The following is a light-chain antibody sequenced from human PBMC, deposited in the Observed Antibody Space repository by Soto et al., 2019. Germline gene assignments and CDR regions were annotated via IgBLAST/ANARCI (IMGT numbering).Light chain of an antibody. V-gene: IGKV3-15*01. J-gene: IGKJ4*01. CDR2: GAS. Sequence: EIVMTQSPATLSVSPGERATLSCRASQSLSSNLAWYQQKPGQAPRLLIYGASTRATGIPDRFSGSGSGTDFTLTISSLQPEDSALYYCQQYNNWPSLTFGGGTKVDI. CDR1: QSLSSN. CDR3: QQYNNWPSLT.